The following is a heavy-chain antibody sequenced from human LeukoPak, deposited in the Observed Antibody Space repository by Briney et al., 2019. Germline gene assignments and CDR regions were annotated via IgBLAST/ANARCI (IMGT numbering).Heavy chain of an antibody. CDR3: ARGRVVTLYYYYYYMDV. V-gene: IGHV1-2*06. D-gene: IGHD3-22*01. CDR2: INPNSGGT. Sequence: ASVKVSCKXSGYTFTGYYMHWVRQAPGQGLEWMGRINPNSGGTNYAQKFQGRVTMTRDTSIGTAYMELSRLRSDDTAVYYCARGRVVTLYYYYYYMDVWGKGTTVTVSS. J-gene: IGHJ6*03. CDR1: GYTFTGYY.